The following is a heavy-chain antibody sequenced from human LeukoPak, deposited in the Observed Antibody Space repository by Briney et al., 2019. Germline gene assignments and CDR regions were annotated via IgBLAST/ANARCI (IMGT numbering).Heavy chain of an antibody. V-gene: IGHV4-39*07. Sequence: SETLSLTCTVSDDSITSLNRYWGWIRQPPGKGLEWLGSVGYDGGPYHNPSLTSRVTMSIDSSRNQFSLSLTSVTAADTAVYYCARVNECSSISCFTSWFDPSGQGTLVTVCS. D-gene: IGHD2-2*02. CDR2: VGYDGGP. CDR1: DDSITSLNRY. J-gene: IGHJ5*02. CDR3: ARVNECSSISCFTSWFDP.